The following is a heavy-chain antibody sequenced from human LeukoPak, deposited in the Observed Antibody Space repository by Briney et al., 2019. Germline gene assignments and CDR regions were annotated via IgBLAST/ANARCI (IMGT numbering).Heavy chain of an antibody. CDR3: ARAFYCSSTSCYGDGFDP. V-gene: IGHV4-59*01. CDR1: GGSISSYY. Sequence: SETLSLTCTVSGGSISSYYWSWIRQPPGKGLEWIGYIYYSGSTNYNPSLKSRVTISVDTSKNQFSLKLSSVTAADTAVYYCARAFYCSSTSCYGDGFDPWGQGTLVTVSS. D-gene: IGHD2-2*01. J-gene: IGHJ5*02. CDR2: IYYSGST.